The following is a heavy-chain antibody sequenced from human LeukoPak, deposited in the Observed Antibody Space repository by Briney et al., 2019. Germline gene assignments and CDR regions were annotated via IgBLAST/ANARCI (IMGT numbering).Heavy chain of an antibody. J-gene: IGHJ4*02. CDR3: ARYIWGSYPTFEDY. V-gene: IGHV4-59*01. Sequence: SETLSLTCTVSGGSLSSYYWSWIRQPPGKGLEWVGYISYSGSTNYNPSLKSRVTISVDTSNNQFSLKLTSVTAADTAVYYCARYIWGSYPTFEDYWGQGSLVTVSS. CDR2: ISYSGST. CDR1: GGSLSSYY. D-gene: IGHD3-16*02.